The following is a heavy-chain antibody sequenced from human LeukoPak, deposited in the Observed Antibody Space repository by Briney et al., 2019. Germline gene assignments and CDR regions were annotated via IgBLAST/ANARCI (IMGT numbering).Heavy chain of an antibody. V-gene: IGHV4-34*01. J-gene: IGHJ6*02. CDR3: ARGYDILTGYYPYGMDV. CDR2: INHSGST. CDR1: GGSFSGYY. D-gene: IGHD3-9*01. Sequence: SETLSLTCAVYGGSFSGYYWSWIRQPPGKGLEWIGEINHSGSTNYNPSLKSRVTISVDTSKNQFSLKLSSVTAADTAVYYCARGYDILTGYYPYGMDVWGQGTTVTVSS.